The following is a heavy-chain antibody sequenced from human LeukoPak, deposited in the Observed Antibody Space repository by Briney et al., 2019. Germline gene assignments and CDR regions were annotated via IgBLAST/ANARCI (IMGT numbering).Heavy chain of an antibody. D-gene: IGHD6-6*01. CDR2: IWYDGSNK. V-gene: IGHV3-33*06. CDR3: AKDRRALGQYYFDY. CDR1: GFTFSSYG. J-gene: IGHJ4*02. Sequence: SGGSLRLSCAASGFTFSSYGMHWVRQAPGKGLEWVAVIWYDGSNKYYADSVKGRFTISRDNSKNTLYLQMNSLRAEDTAVYYCAKDRRALGQYYFDYWGQGTLVTVSS.